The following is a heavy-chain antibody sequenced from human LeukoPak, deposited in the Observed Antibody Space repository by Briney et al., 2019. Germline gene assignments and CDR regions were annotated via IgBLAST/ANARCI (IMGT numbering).Heavy chain of an antibody. Sequence: GGSLRLSCAASGFTFSSYSMNWVRQAPGKGLEWVSYIRSSSSPIYYADSVKGRFTISRDNAKKSLYLQMNSLRAEDTAVYYCARDDSGSYGVLYWGQGTLVTVSS. CDR1: GFTFSSYS. CDR2: IRSSSSPI. D-gene: IGHD1-26*01. J-gene: IGHJ4*02. V-gene: IGHV3-48*01. CDR3: ARDDSGSYGVLY.